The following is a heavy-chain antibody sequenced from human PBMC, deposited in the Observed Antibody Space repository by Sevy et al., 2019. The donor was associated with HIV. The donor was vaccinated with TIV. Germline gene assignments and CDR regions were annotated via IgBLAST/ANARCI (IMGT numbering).Heavy chain of an antibody. CDR2: ISYDGTNK. Sequence: GGSLRLSCAASEFTFSSYGMHWVRQAPGKGLEWVAVISYDGTNKYYADSVKGRFTISRDDSKTTLYLQMNSLRAEDTAVYYCAKSRDYYDSSGVDYWGQGTVVTVSS. V-gene: IGHV3-30*18. CDR3: AKSRDYYDSSGVDY. D-gene: IGHD3-22*01. J-gene: IGHJ4*02. CDR1: EFTFSSYG.